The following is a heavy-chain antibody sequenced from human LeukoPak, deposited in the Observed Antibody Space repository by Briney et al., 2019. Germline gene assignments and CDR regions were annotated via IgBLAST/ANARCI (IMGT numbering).Heavy chain of an antibody. Sequence: AGGSLRLSCAASGFTFSSYSMNWVRQAPGKWLEWVSSISSSCSYIYYADSVQSRFTISRDNTKNSLYLQMNSLRAEDTAVYYCARDPYYYDSSGYSTGIFDAFDIWGQGTMVTVSS. J-gene: IGHJ3*02. CDR3: ARDPYYYDSSGYSTGIFDAFDI. CDR1: GFTFSSYS. V-gene: IGHV3-21*01. D-gene: IGHD3-22*01. CDR2: ISSSCSYI.